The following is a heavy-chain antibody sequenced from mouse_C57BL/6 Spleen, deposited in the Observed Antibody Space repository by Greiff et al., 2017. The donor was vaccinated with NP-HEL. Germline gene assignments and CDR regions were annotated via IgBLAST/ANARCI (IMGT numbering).Heavy chain of an antibody. Sequence: QVQLQQPGAELVKPGASVKLSCKASGYTFTSYWMHWVKQRPGQGLEWIGMIHPNSGSTNYNEKFKSKATLTVDKSSSTAYMQLSSLTSEDSAVYYCARGGNLLWDQGWFAYWGQGTLVTVSA. J-gene: IGHJ3*01. CDR1: GYTFTSYW. CDR3: ARGGNLLWDQGWFAY. CDR2: IHPNSGST. D-gene: IGHD2-1*01. V-gene: IGHV1-64*01.